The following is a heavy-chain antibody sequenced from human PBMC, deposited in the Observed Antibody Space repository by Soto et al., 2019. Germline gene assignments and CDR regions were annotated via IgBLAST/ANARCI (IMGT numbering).Heavy chain of an antibody. CDR3: ARRGPVHSGKVGAKAPRGWFDP. J-gene: IGHJ5*02. CDR2: MNPNSGNT. Sequence: GASVKVSCKASGYTFTSYDINWVRQATGQGLEWMGWMNPNSGNTGYAQKFQGRVTMTRNTSISTAYMELSSLRPEDTAVYYCARRGPVHSGKVGAKAPRGWFDPWGKGTLVTVSS. V-gene: IGHV1-8*01. CDR1: GYTFTSYD. D-gene: IGHD6-19*01.